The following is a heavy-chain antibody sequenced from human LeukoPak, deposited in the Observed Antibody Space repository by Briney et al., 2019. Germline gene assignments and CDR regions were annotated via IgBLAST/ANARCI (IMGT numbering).Heavy chain of an antibody. CDR3: ATMHTYDFWSGYSNFGY. D-gene: IGHD3-3*01. CDR1: GFTFSSYW. V-gene: IGHV3-74*01. J-gene: IGHJ4*02. CDR2: INSDGSST. Sequence: PGGSLRLSCAASGFTFSSYWMHWVRQAPGKGLVWVSRINSDGSSTSYADSVKGRFTISRDNAKNTLYLQMNSLRAEDTAVYYCATMHTYDFWSGYSNFGYWGQGTLVTVSS.